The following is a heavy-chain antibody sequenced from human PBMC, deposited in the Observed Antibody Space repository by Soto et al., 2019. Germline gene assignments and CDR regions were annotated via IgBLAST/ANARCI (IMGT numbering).Heavy chain of an antibody. CDR2: IYWDDDK. V-gene: IGHV2-5*02. CDR3: AHSWIAVAGNWFDP. J-gene: IGHJ5*02. CDR1: GFSLSTSGVG. Sequence: QITLKESGPTLVKPTQTLTLTCTFSGFSLSTSGVGVGWIRQPPGKALEWLALIYWDDDKRYSRSLKSRLTITKDTYKTQVVLTMPNMDPVDTATYYCAHSWIAVAGNWFDPWGQGTLVTVSS. D-gene: IGHD6-19*01.